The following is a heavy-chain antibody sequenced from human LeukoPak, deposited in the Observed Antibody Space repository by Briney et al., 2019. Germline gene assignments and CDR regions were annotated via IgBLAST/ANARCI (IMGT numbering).Heavy chain of an antibody. J-gene: IGHJ4*02. CDR1: GGSFSGYY. CDR2: INHSGST. CDR3: ATGNNTVADY. V-gene: IGHV4-34*01. Sequence: PSETLSLTCAVYGGSFSGYYWSWIRQPPGKGLEWIGEINHSGSTNYNPSLKSRLSISEDTSKKQISLKVTSVTAADTAVYYCATGNNTVADYWGQGTLVTVSS. D-gene: IGHD1-1*01.